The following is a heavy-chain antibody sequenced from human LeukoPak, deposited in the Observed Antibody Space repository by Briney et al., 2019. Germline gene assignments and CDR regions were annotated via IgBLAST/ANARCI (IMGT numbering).Heavy chain of an antibody. CDR2: MYNRGST. D-gene: IGHD6-19*01. Sequence: SETLSLTCTVSGDSISNYYWSWIRQSPGKKLEWIGYMYNRGSTIYNPSLKSRVTISTDTSKNQFSLRLTSVTAADTAVYYCARAEKAVTGTLDYWGQGTLDHRLL. J-gene: IGHJ4*02. CDR1: GDSISNYY. V-gene: IGHV4-59*01. CDR3: ARAEKAVTGTLDY.